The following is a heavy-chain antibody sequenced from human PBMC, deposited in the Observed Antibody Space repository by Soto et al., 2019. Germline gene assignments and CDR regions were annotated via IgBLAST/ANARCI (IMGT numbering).Heavy chain of an antibody. CDR3: ARHILYSSSSGWFDP. CDR2: INHSGGT. D-gene: IGHD6-6*01. CDR1: GGSFSGHY. J-gene: IGHJ5*02. Sequence: SETLSLTCAVYGGSFSGHYWSWIRQPPGKGLEWIGEINHSGGTSYNPSLKSRVTISVDTSKNQFSLRLSSVTASDTAVFYCARHILYSSSSGWFDPWGQGTLVTVSS. V-gene: IGHV4-34*01.